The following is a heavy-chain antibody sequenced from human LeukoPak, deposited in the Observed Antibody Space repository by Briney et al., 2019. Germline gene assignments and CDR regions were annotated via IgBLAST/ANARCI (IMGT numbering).Heavy chain of an antibody. J-gene: IGHJ4*02. CDR2: IHTSGNT. V-gene: IGHV4-4*07. CDR1: GGSINSYY. D-gene: IGHD6-6*01. CDR3: AREGSMTARPFVSIDY. Sequence: SETLSLTCTVSGGSINSYYWTWIRQPAGKGLEWIGRIHTSGNTDYNPSLQSRITMSVDTSKNQFSLKLSSVTAADTAVYYCAREGSMTARPFVSIDYWGQGTLVTVSS.